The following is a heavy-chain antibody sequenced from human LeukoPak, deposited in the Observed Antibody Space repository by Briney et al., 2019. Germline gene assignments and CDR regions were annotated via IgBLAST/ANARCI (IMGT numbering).Heavy chain of an antibody. CDR2: IYSGGST. CDR3: ARWGGSGSYSPFDY. V-gene: IGHV3-53*01. CDR1: GFTVSSNY. J-gene: IGHJ4*02. D-gene: IGHD3-10*01. Sequence: GGSLRLSCAASGFTVSSNYMSWVRQAPGKGLEWVSVIYSGGSTYYADSVKGRFTISRDNSKNTLYLQMNSLRAEDTAVYYCARWGGSGSYSPFDYWGQGTLVTVSS.